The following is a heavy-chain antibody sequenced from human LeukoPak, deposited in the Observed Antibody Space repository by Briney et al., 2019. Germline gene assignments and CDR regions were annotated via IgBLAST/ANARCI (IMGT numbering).Heavy chain of an antibody. Sequence: ASVKVSCKASGYTFTSYGISWVRQAPGQGLEWMGWISAYNGNTNYAQKLQGRVTMTTDTSTSTAYMELRSLRSDDTAVYYCARGVGNYGGNSGGWFDPWGQGTLVTVSS. CDR3: ARGVGNYGGNSGGWFDP. V-gene: IGHV1-18*01. D-gene: IGHD4-23*01. CDR1: GYTFTSYG. J-gene: IGHJ5*02. CDR2: ISAYNGNT.